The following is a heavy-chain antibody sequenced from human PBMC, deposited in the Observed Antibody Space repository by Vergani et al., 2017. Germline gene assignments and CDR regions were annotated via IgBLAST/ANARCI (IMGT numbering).Heavy chain of an antibody. CDR2: IYWDDDK. V-gene: IGHV2-5*02. CDR1: GFSLSTSGVG. D-gene: IGHD6-19*01. Sequence: QITLKESGPTLVKPTQTLTLTCTFSGFSLSTSGVGVGWIRQPPGKALEWLALIYWDDDKRYSPSLKSRLTITKDTSKNQVVLTMTNMDPVDTATDYCAHREWLENYFDYWGQGTLVTVSS. J-gene: IGHJ4*02. CDR3: AHREWLENYFDY.